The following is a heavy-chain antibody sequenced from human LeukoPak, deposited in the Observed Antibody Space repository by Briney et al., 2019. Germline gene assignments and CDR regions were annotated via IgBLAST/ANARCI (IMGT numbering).Heavy chain of an antibody. D-gene: IGHD1-1*01. CDR2: IYYSGST. Sequence: SETLSLTCTVSGGSISSYYWSWIRQPPGKGLEWIGYIYYSGSTNYNPSLKSRVTISVDRSKNQFSLKLSSVTAADTAVYYCARGTGKEYYFDYWGQGTLVTVSS. J-gene: IGHJ4*02. CDR1: GGSISSYY. CDR3: ARGTGKEYYFDY. V-gene: IGHV4-59*12.